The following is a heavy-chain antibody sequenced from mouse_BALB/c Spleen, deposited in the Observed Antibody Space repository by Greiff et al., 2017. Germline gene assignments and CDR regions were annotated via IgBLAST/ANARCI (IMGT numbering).Heavy chain of an antibody. CDR2: IWAGGST. Sequence: QVQLQQSGPGLVAPSQSLSITCTVSGFSLTSYGVHWVRQPPGKGLEWLGVIWAGGSTNYNSALMSRLSISKDNSKSQVFLKMNSLQTDDTAMYYCARAHRGYDGGWFAYWGQGTLVTVSA. CDR1: GFSLTSYG. CDR3: ARAHRGYDGGWFAY. V-gene: IGHV2-9*02. D-gene: IGHD2-2*01. J-gene: IGHJ3*01.